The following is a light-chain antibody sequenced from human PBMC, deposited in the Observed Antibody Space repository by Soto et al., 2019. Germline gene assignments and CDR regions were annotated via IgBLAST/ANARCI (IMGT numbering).Light chain of an antibody. V-gene: IGKV3-15*01. CDR3: QHYNNWPTRT. CDR1: QGVXSY. J-gene: IGKJ1*01. Sequence: IVLTQSAAPLSVSPGERASLSCRASQGVXSYFAWYQQKPGQAPRLLSXGASTRATGIPARFSGSGSGKEFTLTISGLQSEDFAGYYCQHYNNWPTRTFGQGTKVDIK. CDR2: GAS.